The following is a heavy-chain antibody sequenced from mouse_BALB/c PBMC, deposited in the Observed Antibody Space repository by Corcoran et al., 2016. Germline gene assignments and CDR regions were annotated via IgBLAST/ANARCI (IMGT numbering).Heavy chain of an antibody. CDR3: ARNYGSSYDWYFDV. CDR1: GYTFSSYW. V-gene: IGHV1-9*01. CDR2: ILPGSGST. J-gene: IGHJ1*01. Sequence: QVQLQQSGAELMKPGASVKISCKATGYTFSSYWIEWVKQRPGHGLEWIGEILPGSGSTNYNDKFKGKATFTADTSSNTAYMQLSSLTSEDSAVYYCARNYGSSYDWYFDVWGAGTTVTVSS. D-gene: IGHD1-1*01.